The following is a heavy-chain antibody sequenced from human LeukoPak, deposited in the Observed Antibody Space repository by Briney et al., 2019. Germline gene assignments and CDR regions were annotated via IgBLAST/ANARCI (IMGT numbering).Heavy chain of an antibody. Sequence: PSETLSLTCIASGGSISSSSYYWGWIRQPPGKGLEWIGTIYYSGSTYYNPSLKSRVSISVDTSKNQFSLRLTSVTATDTAVYYCARQGDGGRAFDYWGQGILVTVSS. CDR3: ARQGDGGRAFDY. J-gene: IGHJ4*02. CDR2: IYYSGST. D-gene: IGHD4-23*01. V-gene: IGHV4-39*01. CDR1: GGSISSSSYY.